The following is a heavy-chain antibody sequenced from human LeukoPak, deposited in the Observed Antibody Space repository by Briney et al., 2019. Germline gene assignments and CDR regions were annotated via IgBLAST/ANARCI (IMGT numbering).Heavy chain of an antibody. CDR2: MDYSGST. V-gene: IGHV4-39*01. J-gene: IGHJ5*02. CDR1: GGSTSSSSYY. Sequence: SETLSLTCTVSGGSTSSSSYYWGWIRQPPGKGLEWIGSMDYSGSTYYNPSPKTPSTISVPTSKNPFSLNLSSVTAADTAVYYCARPRGAVSSSVWFDPWGQGTLVTVSS. D-gene: IGHD6-6*01. CDR3: ARPRGAVSSSVWFDP.